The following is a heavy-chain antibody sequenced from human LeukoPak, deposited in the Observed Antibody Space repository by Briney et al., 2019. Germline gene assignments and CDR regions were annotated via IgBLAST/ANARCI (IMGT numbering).Heavy chain of an antibody. CDR3: AKDISGWYGSFAFDI. J-gene: IGHJ3*02. V-gene: IGHV3-21*04. Sequence: GGSLRLSCAASGFTFISYSMNWVRQAPGGGLEWVSSISSTSSYVYYADSVKGRFTISRDNAKNSLYLQMNSLRAEDTAVYYCAKDISGWYGSFAFDIWGQGTMVTVSS. CDR1: GFTFISYS. D-gene: IGHD6-19*01. CDR2: ISSTSSYV.